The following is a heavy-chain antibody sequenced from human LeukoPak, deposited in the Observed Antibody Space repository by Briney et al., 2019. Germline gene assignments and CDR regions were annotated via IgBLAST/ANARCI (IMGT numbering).Heavy chain of an antibody. Sequence: ASVKVSCKASGYTFTSYGISWVRQAPGQGREWMGWISAYSGNTNYAQNLQGRVTMTTDTSTSTAYMELTSLRSDDTAVYYCARDRYYDATCQVDYWGQGTLVTVSS. D-gene: IGHD3-22*01. CDR3: ARDRYYDATCQVDY. CDR1: GYTFTSYG. V-gene: IGHV1-18*01. J-gene: IGHJ4*02. CDR2: ISAYSGNT.